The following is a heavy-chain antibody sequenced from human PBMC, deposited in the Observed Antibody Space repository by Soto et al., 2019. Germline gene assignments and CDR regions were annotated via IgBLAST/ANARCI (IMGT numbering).Heavy chain of an antibody. CDR1: GFSLSTDDVG. D-gene: IGHD6-6*01. V-gene: IGHV2-5*02. J-gene: IGHJ4*02. CDR3: ARSKYSISSFDY. CDR2: IYWDDDK. Sequence: SGPTLVNPTQTLTLTCTFSGFSLSTDDVGVGWIPQPPGKALDWLAVIYWDDDKRYSPSLKSRLTITKDTSKNQVLLTMTNMDPVDTATYFCARSKYSISSFDYWGQGALVTVSS.